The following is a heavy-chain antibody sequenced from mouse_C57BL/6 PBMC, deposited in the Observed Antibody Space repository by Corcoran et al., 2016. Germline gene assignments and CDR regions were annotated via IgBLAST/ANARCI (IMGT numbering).Heavy chain of an antibody. CDR1: GYTFTDYY. V-gene: IGHV1-19*01. J-gene: IGHJ4*01. Sequence: VQLLQTAPVLVNPGASVTMSCKASGYTFTDYYMNWVKQRQGKSLEWIGVINPYNGGTSYNQKFKGKATLTVYKSSSTAYMELNSLTSEDSAVYYCSRKENYYGSSYASMDYWGQGTSVTVSS. D-gene: IGHD1-1*01. CDR3: SRKENYYGSSYASMDY. CDR2: INPYNGGT.